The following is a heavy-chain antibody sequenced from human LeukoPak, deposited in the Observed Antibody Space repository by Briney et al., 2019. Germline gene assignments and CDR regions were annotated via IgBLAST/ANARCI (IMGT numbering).Heavy chain of an antibody. CDR3: ARDRIKSGSYYFDY. V-gene: IGHV3-48*01. Sequence: GGSLRLSCAASAFTFSDYSMNWVRQAPGKGLEWVSYISGRSSTIYYADSVKGRFTISRDNAKNSMYLQMNSLRAEDTAVYYCARDRIKSGSYYFDYWGQGAMVTVSS. CDR1: AFTFSDYS. CDR2: ISGRSSTI. D-gene: IGHD1-26*01. J-gene: IGHJ4*02.